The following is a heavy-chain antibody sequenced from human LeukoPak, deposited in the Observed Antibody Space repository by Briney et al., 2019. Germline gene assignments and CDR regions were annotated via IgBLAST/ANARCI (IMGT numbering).Heavy chain of an antibody. CDR2: IYSGGST. CDR1: GFTVSSNY. V-gene: IGHV3-53*05. J-gene: IGHJ4*02. Sequence: GGSLRLSCAASGFTVSSNYMTWVRQAPGKGLEWVSLIYSGGSTYYADSVKGRFTISRDNSKNTLYLQMNSLRAEDTAVYYCAGGKIDGPFDYWGQGTLVTVSS. D-gene: IGHD5-24*01. CDR3: AGGKIDGPFDY.